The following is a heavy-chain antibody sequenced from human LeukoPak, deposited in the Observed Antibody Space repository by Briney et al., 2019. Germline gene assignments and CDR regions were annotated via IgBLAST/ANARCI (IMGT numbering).Heavy chain of an antibody. Sequence: GGSLRLSCAASGFTFSSYAMHWVRQAPGKGLEGVAVISYDGSNKYYADCVKGRFTISRDNSKNTLYLQMNSLRAEDTAVYYCAREDGSSSYLFDYWGQGTLVTVSS. CDR3: AREDGSSSYLFDY. V-gene: IGHV3-30-3*01. CDR1: GFTFSSYA. CDR2: ISYDGSNK. D-gene: IGHD6-6*01. J-gene: IGHJ4*02.